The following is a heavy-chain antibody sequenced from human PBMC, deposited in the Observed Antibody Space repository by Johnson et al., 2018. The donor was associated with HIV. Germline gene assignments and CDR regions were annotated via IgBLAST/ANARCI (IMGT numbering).Heavy chain of an antibody. D-gene: IGHD5-18*01. CDR1: GFTFDDYG. CDR2: INWHGGST. V-gene: IGHV3-20*04. J-gene: IGHJ3*02. CDR3: ASFFSAELWTDAFDI. Sequence: VKLVESGGGVVQPGRSLRLSCAASGFTFDDYGMSWVRQAPGKGLEWVSGINWHGGSTGYADSVKGRFTISRDNAKNSLYLQMNSLRAEDTALYYCASFFSAELWTDAFDIWGQGTMVTVSS.